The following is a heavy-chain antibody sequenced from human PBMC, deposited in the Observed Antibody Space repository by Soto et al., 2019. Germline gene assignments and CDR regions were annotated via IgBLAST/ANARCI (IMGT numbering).Heavy chain of an antibody. CDR2: TYYKSKWDN. V-gene: IGHV6-1*01. CDR1: GDSVSSNSAG. CDR3: TGITWFRGMDV. J-gene: IGHJ6*02. D-gene: IGHD3-10*01. Sequence: SQTLSLTCVISGDSVSSNSAGWNWIRQSPSRGLEWLGRTYYKSKWDNDYALSVKSRITINPDTSKNQFSLHLYSVTPEDTAVYYCTGITWFRGMDVWGQGTPVTVSS.